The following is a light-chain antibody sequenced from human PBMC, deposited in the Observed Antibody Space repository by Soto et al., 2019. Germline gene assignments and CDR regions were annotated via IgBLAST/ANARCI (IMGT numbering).Light chain of an antibody. CDR3: QQLYRFTLS. Sequence: DIQMTQSPSSLSASVEDRVIITCRASQSISNHLNWYQQKPGKAPKLLIYFASTLQKGVPSRFSGSGSGTDFTLTISSLQPEDFATYYCQQLYRFTLSFGGGTKVDIK. CDR2: FAS. CDR1: QSISNH. J-gene: IGKJ4*01. V-gene: IGKV1-39*01.